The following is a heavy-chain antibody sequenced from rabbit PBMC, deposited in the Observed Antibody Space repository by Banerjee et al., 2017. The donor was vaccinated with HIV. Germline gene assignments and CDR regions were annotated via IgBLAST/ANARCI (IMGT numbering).Heavy chain of an antibody. CDR1: GIDFSSYYY. CDR3: ARGPYRANL. CDR2: IYSGSGDT. V-gene: IGHV1S45*01. D-gene: IGHD1-1*01. Sequence: QQQLEESGGGLVKPGGTLTLTCKASGIDFSSYYYICWVRQAPGKGLEWIGCIYSGSGDTYYASWAKGRFTISKTSSTTVTLQMTSLTAADTATYFCARGPYRANLWGPGTLVTVS. J-gene: IGHJ4*01.